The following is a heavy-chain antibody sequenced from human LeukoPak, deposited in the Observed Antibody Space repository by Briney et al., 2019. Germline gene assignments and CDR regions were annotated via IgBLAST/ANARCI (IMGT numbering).Heavy chain of an antibody. V-gene: IGHV3-11*04. CDR1: GFTFSDYY. Sequence: PGGSLRLSCAASGFTFSDYYMSWIRQAPGKGLEWVSYISSSSSTIYYADSVKGRFTISRDNAKNSLYLQMNSLRDEDTAVYYCARSVTYYGSGSYYYNYFDYWGQGTLVTVSS. CDR2: ISSSSSTI. J-gene: IGHJ4*02. D-gene: IGHD3-10*01. CDR3: ARSVTYYGSGSYYYNYFDY.